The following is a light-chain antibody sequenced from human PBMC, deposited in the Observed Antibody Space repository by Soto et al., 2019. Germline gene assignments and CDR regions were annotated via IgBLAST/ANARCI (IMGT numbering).Light chain of an antibody. CDR1: SSNIGGNT. CDR3: AARDDSLNAFV. CDR2: GND. J-gene: IGLJ1*01. V-gene: IGLV1-44*01. Sequence: QSVLTQPPSASGTPGQRVTISCSGSSSNIGGNTVNWYQQLPGTAPKLLIYGNDQRPSGVPDRFSGSKSGTSASLAISGLQSEDEAEYYCAARDDSLNAFVFGTGTKLTVL.